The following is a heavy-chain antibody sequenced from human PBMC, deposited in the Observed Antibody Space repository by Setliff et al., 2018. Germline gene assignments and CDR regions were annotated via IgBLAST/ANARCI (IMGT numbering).Heavy chain of an antibody. J-gene: IGHJ6*03. V-gene: IGHV5-51*01. CDR2: IFPDASTT. CDR3: ARHLSGASYYYYMDV. Sequence: PGESLKISCKGSGNSFTNSWIGWVRQMPGKGPEWMGIIFPDASTTRYSPSFHGQVTISADKSINTAYLQWSNLKAADTAIYYCARHLSGASYYYYMDVWGKGTTVTVSS. CDR1: GNSFTNSW. D-gene: IGHD1-26*01.